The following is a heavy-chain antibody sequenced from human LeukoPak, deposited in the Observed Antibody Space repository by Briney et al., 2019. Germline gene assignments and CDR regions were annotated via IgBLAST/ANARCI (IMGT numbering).Heavy chain of an antibody. V-gene: IGHV1-2*02. J-gene: IGHJ6*03. CDR2: INPNSGGT. CDR1: GSTFTDYY. CDR3: ASTGAVAPRGYYYYYMDV. Sequence: ASVKVSCKASGSTFTDYYMHWVRQAPGQGLEWMGWINPNSGGTNYAQKFQGRVTMTRDTSISTAYMELSRLRSDDTAVYYCASTGAVAPRGYYYYYMDVWGKGTTVTVSS. D-gene: IGHD6-19*01.